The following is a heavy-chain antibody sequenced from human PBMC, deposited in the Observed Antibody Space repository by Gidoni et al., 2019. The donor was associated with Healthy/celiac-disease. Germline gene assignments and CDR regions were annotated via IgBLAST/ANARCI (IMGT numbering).Heavy chain of an antibody. D-gene: IGHD2-21*02. CDR3: AKMTEADP. J-gene: IGHJ5*02. CDR1: GFTFSSYG. CDR2: ISYDGSNK. V-gene: IGHV3-30*18. Sequence: QVQLVESGGGVVQPGRSLRLSCAASGFTFSSYGMHWVRQAPGKGLEWVAVISYDGSNKYYADSVKGRFTISRDNSKNTLYLQMNSLRAEDTAVYYCAKMTEADPWGQGTLVTVSS.